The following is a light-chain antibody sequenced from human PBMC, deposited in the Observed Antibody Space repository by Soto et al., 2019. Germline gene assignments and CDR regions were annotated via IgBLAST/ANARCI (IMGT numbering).Light chain of an antibody. Sequence: IVLTQSPGTLSLSPGERATLSCRASQSVGSYLAWYQQKPGQAPRLLIYDAFTRATGIPDRFSGGGSGTDFTLTISRMEPEDFALYYCQQYGSSPLTFGGGTKLDIK. CDR3: QQYGSSPLT. J-gene: IGKJ4*01. V-gene: IGKV3-20*01. CDR2: DAF. CDR1: QSVGSY.